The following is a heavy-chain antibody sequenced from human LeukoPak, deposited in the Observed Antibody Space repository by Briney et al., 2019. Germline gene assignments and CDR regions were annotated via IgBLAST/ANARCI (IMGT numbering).Heavy chain of an antibody. Sequence: QTGGSLRLSCAASGFSFSSNGMSWVRQGPGRGLQGVSAITGSGESTFYADSVKGRFTISRDNSKNTLYLRMNSLRAEDTAVYYCARGATEGNGDYLYYFDYWGQGTLVTVSS. J-gene: IGHJ4*02. D-gene: IGHD4-17*01. V-gene: IGHV3-23*01. CDR2: ITGSGEST. CDR3: ARGATEGNGDYLYYFDY. CDR1: GFSFSSNG.